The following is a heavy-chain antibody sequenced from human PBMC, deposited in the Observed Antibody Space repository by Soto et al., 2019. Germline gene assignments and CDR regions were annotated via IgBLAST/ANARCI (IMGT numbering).Heavy chain of an antibody. J-gene: IGHJ2*01. CDR1: GGSISSYY. V-gene: IGHV4-59*08. D-gene: IGHD3-10*01. Sequence: PSETLSLTCTVSGGSISSYYWSWIRQPPGKGLEWIGYIYYSGSTNYNPSLKSRVTISVDTSKNQFSLKLSSVTAADTAVYYCARHSDSTMALGYWYFDLWGRGTLVTVSS. CDR3: ARHSDSTMALGYWYFDL. CDR2: IYYSGST.